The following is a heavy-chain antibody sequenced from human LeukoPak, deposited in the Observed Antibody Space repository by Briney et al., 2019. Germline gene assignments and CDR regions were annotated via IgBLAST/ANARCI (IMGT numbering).Heavy chain of an antibody. CDR3: ARGYSGSPFDY. V-gene: IGHV3-53*01. CDR1: GFTVSSNY. Sequence: PGGSLRLSCAASGFTVSSNYMSWVRQAPGKGLEWVSVIYSGGSTYYADSVKGRFTISRDNSKNTLYLQMNSLRAEDTAVYYCARGYSGSPFDYWGQGTLVTVSS. J-gene: IGHJ4*02. D-gene: IGHD6-6*01. CDR2: IYSGGST.